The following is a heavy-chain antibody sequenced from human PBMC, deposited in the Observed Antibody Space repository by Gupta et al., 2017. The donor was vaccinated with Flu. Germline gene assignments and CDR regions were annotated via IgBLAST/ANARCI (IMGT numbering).Heavy chain of an antibody. CDR2: ISYSGAT. J-gene: IGHJ4*02. V-gene: IGHV4-31*03. CDR3: ARVAYHYDSSGYYFDF. D-gene: IGHD3-22*01. Sequence: QVQLQESGPGLVKPSQTLSLTCTVSGGSISRGGYYCSWIRQHPGKGLEWIGYISYSGATYYNPSLTSRVTISIDTSQNQFSLKLSSVTAADTAVYYCARVAYHYDSSGYYFDFWGQGTLVTVSS. CDR1: GGSISRGGYY.